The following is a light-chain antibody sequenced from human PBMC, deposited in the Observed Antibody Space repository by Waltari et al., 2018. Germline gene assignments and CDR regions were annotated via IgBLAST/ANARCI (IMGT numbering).Light chain of an antibody. J-gene: IGLJ2*01. CDR1: STNIGAGYD. V-gene: IGLV1-40*01. CDR2: GNT. CDR3: QSYDNSPYVI. Sequence: QSVLTQPPSVSGAPGQRVTIPCTGCSTNIGAGYDVHWYQQLPGTPPKLLNYGNTNRPSGVPDRFSGSKSGTSASLAITGLQAEDEADYYCQSYDNSPYVIFGGGTKLTVL.